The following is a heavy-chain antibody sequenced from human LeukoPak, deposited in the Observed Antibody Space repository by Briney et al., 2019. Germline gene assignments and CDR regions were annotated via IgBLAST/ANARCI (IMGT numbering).Heavy chain of an antibody. CDR2: IYSGGST. CDR3: ARDLQYYYDSSGYVDY. CDR1: GFTVSSNY. V-gene: IGHV3-53*01. D-gene: IGHD3-22*01. Sequence: GGSLRLSCAASGFTVSSNYMSWVRQAPGKGLEWVSVIYSGGSTYYADSVKGRFTISRDNSKNTLYLQMNSLRAEDTAVYYCARDLQYYYDSSGYVDYWGQGTLVTVSS. J-gene: IGHJ4*02.